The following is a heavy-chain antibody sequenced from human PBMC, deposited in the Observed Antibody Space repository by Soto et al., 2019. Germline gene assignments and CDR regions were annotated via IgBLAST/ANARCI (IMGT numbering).Heavy chain of an antibody. CDR2: IYYSGST. D-gene: IGHD6-19*01. J-gene: IGHJ6*02. CDR1: GGSISSSSYY. CDR3: ARHAYSSGWYYYYYGMDV. Sequence: SETLSLTCTVSGGSISSSSYYWGWICQPPGKGLEWIGSIYYSGSTYYNPSLKSRVTISVDTSKNQFSLKLSSVTAADTAVYYCARHAYSSGWYYYYYGMDVWGQGTTVTVSS. V-gene: IGHV4-39*01.